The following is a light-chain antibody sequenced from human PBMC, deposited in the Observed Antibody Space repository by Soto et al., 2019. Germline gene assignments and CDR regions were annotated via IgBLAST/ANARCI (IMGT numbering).Light chain of an antibody. V-gene: IGKV4-1*01. CDR2: WAS. CDR1: QSILYNSNNKNY. CDR3: QQYYSSPPT. J-gene: IGKJ4*01. Sequence: DIVMTQSPDSLAVSLGERATINCKSSQSILYNSNNKNYLAWYQQKPGQPPKLLIYWASTRESGVPDRFSGSESGTDFTLTISSLQAEDVAVYYCQQYYSSPPTFGGGTKVEIK.